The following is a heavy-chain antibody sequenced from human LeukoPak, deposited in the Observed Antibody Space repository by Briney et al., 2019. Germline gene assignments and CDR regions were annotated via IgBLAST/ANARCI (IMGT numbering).Heavy chain of an antibody. Sequence: TSETLSLTCTVSGGSISSSSYYWGWIRQPPGKGLEWIGSIYYSGSTYYNPSLKSRVTISVDTSKNQFSLKLTPVTAADTAVYYCARGLRDTSGWWAWFDPWGQGNLVTVSS. CDR3: ARGLRDTSGWWAWFDP. CDR2: IYYSGST. J-gene: IGHJ5*02. CDR1: GGSISSSSYY. D-gene: IGHD6-19*01. V-gene: IGHV4-39*07.